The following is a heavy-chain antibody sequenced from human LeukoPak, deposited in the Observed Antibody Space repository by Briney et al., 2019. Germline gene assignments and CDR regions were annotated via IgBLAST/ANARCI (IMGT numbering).Heavy chain of an antibody. V-gene: IGHV4-39*01. CDR2: IYYSGST. D-gene: IGHD1-26*01. Sequence: PSETLSLTCTVSGGSISSSSYYWGWIRQPPGKGLEWIGSIYYSGSTYYNPSLKSRVTISVDTSKNQFSLKLSFVTAADTAVYYCASGGSYSDYWGQGTLVTVSS. J-gene: IGHJ4*02. CDR1: GGSISSSSYY. CDR3: ASGGSYSDY.